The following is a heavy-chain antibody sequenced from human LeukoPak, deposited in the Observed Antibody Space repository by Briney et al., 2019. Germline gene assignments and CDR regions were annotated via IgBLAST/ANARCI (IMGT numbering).Heavy chain of an antibody. CDR1: GGSFSGYY. CDR2: INHSRST. D-gene: IGHD5-24*01. J-gene: IGHJ4*02. V-gene: IGHV4-34*01. CDR3: ARLGDGYTAAGY. Sequence: PSETLSLTCAVYGGSFSGYYWSWIRQPPGKGLEWVGEINHSRSTNYNPSLKSRVTISVDTSKNQFSLKLSSVTAADTAVYYCARLGDGYTAAGYWGQGTLVTVSS.